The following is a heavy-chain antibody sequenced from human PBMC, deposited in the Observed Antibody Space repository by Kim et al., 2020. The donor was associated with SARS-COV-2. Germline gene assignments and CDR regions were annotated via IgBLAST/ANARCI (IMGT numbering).Heavy chain of an antibody. V-gene: IGHV3-9*01. CDR2: ISWNSAMI. CDR3: AKDWGRLVAPAVIGAFDF. Sequence: GGSLRLSCTASGFTFDDYAMHWVRQPPGKGLEWVSGISWNSAMISYAESVKGRFTISRDNAKNSLYLQLSSLRPEDTALYYCAKDWGRLVAPAVIGAFDFWGHGTMVTVSS. CDR1: GFTFDDYA. D-gene: IGHD2-2*01. J-gene: IGHJ3*01.